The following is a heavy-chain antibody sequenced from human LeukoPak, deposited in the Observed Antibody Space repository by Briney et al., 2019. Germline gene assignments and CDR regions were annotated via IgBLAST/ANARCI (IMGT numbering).Heavy chain of an antibody. CDR3: ARGGVTGFDY. CDR1: GYTFTNYG. Sequence: ASVKVSCKASGYTFTNYGITWMRQAPGQGLEWMGWMNPNSGNTGYAQKFQGRVTITRNTSISTAYMELSSLRSEDTAVYYCARGGVTGFDYWGQGTLVTVSS. V-gene: IGHV1-8*03. CDR2: MNPNSGNT. J-gene: IGHJ4*02. D-gene: IGHD1-14*01.